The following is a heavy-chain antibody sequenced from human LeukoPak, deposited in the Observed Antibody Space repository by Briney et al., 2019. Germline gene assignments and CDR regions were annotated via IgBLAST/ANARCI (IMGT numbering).Heavy chain of an antibody. D-gene: IGHD3-10*01. CDR2: INPSGGST. CDR3: ARFSLWFGESNWGDAFDI. CDR1: GYTFTSYY. Sequence: VASVKVSCKASGYTFTSYYMHWVRQAPGQGLEWMGIINPSGGSTSYAQKFQGRVTMTRDTSTSTVYMELSSLRSDDTAVYYCARFSLWFGESNWGDAFDIWGQGTMVTVSS. V-gene: IGHV1-46*01. J-gene: IGHJ3*02.